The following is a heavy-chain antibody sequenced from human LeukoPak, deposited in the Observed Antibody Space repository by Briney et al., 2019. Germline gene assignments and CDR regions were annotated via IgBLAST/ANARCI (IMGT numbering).Heavy chain of an antibody. J-gene: IGHJ4*02. CDR2: ISYDGSNK. CDR3: ARSMVRGVIGSHFDY. Sequence: GGSLRLSCAASGFTFSSYAMHWVSQAPGKGLEWVAVISYDGSNKYYADSVKGRFTISRDNSKNTLYLQMNSLRAEDTAVYYCARSMVRGVIGSHFDYWGQGTLVTVSS. D-gene: IGHD3-10*01. V-gene: IGHV3-30-3*01. CDR1: GFTFSSYA.